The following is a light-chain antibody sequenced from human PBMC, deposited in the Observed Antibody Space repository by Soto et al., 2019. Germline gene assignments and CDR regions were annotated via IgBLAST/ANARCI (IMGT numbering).Light chain of an antibody. Sequence: VLPQSPATLSLSPGESATLSCRASQSVTTFLAWYQQKPDQAPRLLIYDASNRATGIPERVSGSGSGTDFTLTITRLEPEDFAVYYCQQYQSLTCGGGTKVDIK. J-gene: IGKJ4*01. CDR3: QQYQSLT. CDR1: QSVTTF. V-gene: IGKV3-11*01. CDR2: DAS.